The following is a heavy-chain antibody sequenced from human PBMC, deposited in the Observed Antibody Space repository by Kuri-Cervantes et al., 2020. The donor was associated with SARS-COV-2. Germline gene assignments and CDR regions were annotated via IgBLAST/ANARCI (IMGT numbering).Heavy chain of an antibody. CDR1: GFLFSASA. V-gene: IGHV3-73*01. Sequence: GGSLKSSCEVSGFLFSASAIHWVRQGSGKGLEGVGRVRGKANNYATAYAASVKGRFTISRDDSKNTLYLQMNSLKTEDTAVYYCTTGYDFWSGYYRFDYYYYYMDVWGKGTTVTVSS. CDR3: TTGYDFWSGYYRFDYYYYYMDV. CDR2: VRGKANNYAT. J-gene: IGHJ6*03. D-gene: IGHD3-3*01.